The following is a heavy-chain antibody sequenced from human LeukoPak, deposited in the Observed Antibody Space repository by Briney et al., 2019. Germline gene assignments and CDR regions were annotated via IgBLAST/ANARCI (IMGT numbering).Heavy chain of an antibody. Sequence: GASVKVSCKASGGTFSSYAISWVRQAPGQGLEWMGGIIPIFGTANYAQKFQGRVTITADESTSTVYMELSSLRSEDTAVYYCARTGYNWNENAFDIWGQGTMVTVSS. V-gene: IGHV1-69*13. CDR2: IIPIFGTA. J-gene: IGHJ3*02. D-gene: IGHD1-20*01. CDR1: GGTFSSYA. CDR3: ARTGYNWNENAFDI.